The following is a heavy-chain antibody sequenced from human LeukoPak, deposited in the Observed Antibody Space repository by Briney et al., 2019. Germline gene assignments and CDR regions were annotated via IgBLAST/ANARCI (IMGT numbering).Heavy chain of an antibody. D-gene: IGHD2-2*01. Sequence: SETLSLTCTVSGGSISSSSYYWGWIRQPPGKGLEWIGSIYYSGSTYYNPSLKSRVTISVDTSKNQFSLKLSSVTAADTAVYYCASQPSHRGPNWFDPWGQGTLVTVSS. CDR1: GGSISSSSYY. V-gene: IGHV4-39*01. J-gene: IGHJ5*02. CDR3: ASQPSHRGPNWFDP. CDR2: IYYSGST.